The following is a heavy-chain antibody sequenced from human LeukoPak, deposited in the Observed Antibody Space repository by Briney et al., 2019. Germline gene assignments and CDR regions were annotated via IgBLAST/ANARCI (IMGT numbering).Heavy chain of an antibody. CDR2: IGWNSGSI. J-gene: IGHJ6*04. CDR1: GVTFDDYA. CDR3: AELGITMIGGV. V-gene: IGHV3-9*01. D-gene: IGHD3-10*02. Sequence: GGSLRLSCAASGVTFDDYAMHWVRQAPGKGLEWVLGIGWNSGSIGYANSVNGRFTISRDNAKNSLYPQMNSLRAEDTAVYYCAELGITMIGGVWGKGTTVTISS.